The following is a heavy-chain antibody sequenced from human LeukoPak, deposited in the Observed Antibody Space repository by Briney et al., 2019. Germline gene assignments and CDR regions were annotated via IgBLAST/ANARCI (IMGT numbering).Heavy chain of an antibody. D-gene: IGHD3-22*01. J-gene: IGHJ4*02. CDR3: ARDYGHYYYDSSGYYS. CDR2: IHQYGGEK. CDR1: GFTFSSHW. Sequence: GGSLRLSCEGSGFTFSSHWMSWVRQAPGKGLEWVADIHQYGGEKYYVDSVRGGFTISRDNAKNSLYLQMNSLRAEDTAVYYCARDYGHYYYDSSGYYSWGQGTLVTVSS. V-gene: IGHV3-7*03.